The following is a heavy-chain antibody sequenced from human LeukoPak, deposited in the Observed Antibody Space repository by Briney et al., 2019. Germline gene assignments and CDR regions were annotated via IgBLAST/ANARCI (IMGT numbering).Heavy chain of an antibody. D-gene: IGHD3-9*01. Sequence: ASVKVSCKASGYTFTSYGISWVRQAPGQGLEWMGWISAYNGNTNYAQKLQGRVTMTTDTSTNTAYMELRSLRSDDTAVYYCASSRSYDWDNWFDPWGQGTLVTVSS. CDR3: ASSRSYDWDNWFDP. CDR1: GYTFTSYG. V-gene: IGHV1-18*01. CDR2: ISAYNGNT. J-gene: IGHJ5*02.